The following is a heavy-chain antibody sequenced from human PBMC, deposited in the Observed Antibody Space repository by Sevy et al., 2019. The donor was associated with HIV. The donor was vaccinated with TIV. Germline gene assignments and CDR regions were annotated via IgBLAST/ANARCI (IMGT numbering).Heavy chain of an antibody. CDR3: ARLALYCRSTSCFDS. V-gene: IGHV1-18*01. CDR2: ISTYNGNA. CDR1: GYTFTSYG. D-gene: IGHD2-2*01. Sequence: ASLKVSCKASGYTFTSYGISWVRQAPGKGLEWMGWISTYNGNANYAHKFRDRVTMTTHTSETTAYLEVRSLRSDDTAVYYCARLALYCRSTSCFDSSGQGTMVTVSS. J-gene: IGHJ4*02.